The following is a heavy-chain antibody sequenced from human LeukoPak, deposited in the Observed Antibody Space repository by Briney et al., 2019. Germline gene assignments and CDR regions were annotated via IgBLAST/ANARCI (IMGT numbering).Heavy chain of an antibody. Sequence: GGSLRLSCAASGFTVSSNYMTWVRQAPGKGLEWVSVIYSGGSTYYADSVKGRFTVSRDNSKNTLYLQMNSLRAEDTAVYYCARGGSYLSAFDIWGQGTMVTVSS. V-gene: IGHV3-53*01. CDR1: GFTVSSNY. CDR2: IYSGGST. D-gene: IGHD1-26*01. J-gene: IGHJ3*02. CDR3: ARGGSYLSAFDI.